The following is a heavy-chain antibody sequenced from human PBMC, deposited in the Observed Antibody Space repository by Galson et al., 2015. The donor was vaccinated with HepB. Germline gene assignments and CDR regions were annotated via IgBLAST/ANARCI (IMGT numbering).Heavy chain of an antibody. V-gene: IGHV1-18*01. CDR2: ISAYNGNT. D-gene: IGHD6-13*01. Sequence: SVKVSCKASGYTFTSYGISWVRQAPGQGLEWMGWISAYNGNTNYAQKLQGRVTMTTDTSTSTAYMELRSLRSDDTAVYYCARARQLAPYYYYYMDVWGKGTTVTVSS. CDR1: GYTFTSYG. CDR3: ARARQLAPYYYYYMDV. J-gene: IGHJ6*03.